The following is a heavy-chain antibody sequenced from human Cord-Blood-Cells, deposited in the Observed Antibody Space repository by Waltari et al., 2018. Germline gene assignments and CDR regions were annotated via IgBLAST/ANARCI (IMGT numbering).Heavy chain of an antibody. CDR2: INHSGST. CDR3: ARERGYGSGSYYYYYYYMDV. V-gene: IGHV4-34*01. Sequence: QVQLQQWGAGLLKPSETLSLTCAVYGGSFSGYYWSWIRQPQGKGLEWIGEINHSGSTNYNPSLKSRVTISVDTSKNQFSLKLSSVTAADTAVYYCARERGYGSGSYYYYYYYMDVWGKGTTVTVSS. J-gene: IGHJ6*03. D-gene: IGHD3-10*01. CDR1: GGSFSGYY.